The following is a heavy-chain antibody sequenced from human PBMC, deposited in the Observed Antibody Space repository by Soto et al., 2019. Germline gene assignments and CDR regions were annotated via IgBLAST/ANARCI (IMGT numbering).Heavy chain of an antibody. V-gene: IGHV3-30-3*01. Sequence: QVQLVESGGGVVQPGRSLRLSCAASGFTFSSYAMHWVRQAPGKGLEWVAVISYDGSNKYYADSVKGRFTISRDNSKNTLYLQMNSLRVEDTAVYYCARSAQEIVVVIPGHYYYGMDVWGQGTTVTVSS. CDR3: ARSAQEIVVVIPGHYYYGMDV. J-gene: IGHJ6*02. CDR2: ISYDGSNK. CDR1: GFTFSSYA. D-gene: IGHD3-22*01.